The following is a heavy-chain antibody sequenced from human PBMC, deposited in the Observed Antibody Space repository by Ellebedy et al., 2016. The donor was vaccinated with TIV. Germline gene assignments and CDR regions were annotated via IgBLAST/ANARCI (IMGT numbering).Heavy chain of an antibody. Sequence: PGGSLRLSCKGSGYRFTSSWIGWVRQMPGKGLELMGIFYPGDSDTRYSPSFQGQVTISVDKSINAAYLQWTSLKASDTAMYYCASRREYNYGNEPFDIWGQGTMVTVSS. J-gene: IGHJ3*02. CDR1: GYRFTSSW. CDR3: ASRREYNYGNEPFDI. CDR2: FYPGDSDT. V-gene: IGHV5-51*01. D-gene: IGHD5-18*01.